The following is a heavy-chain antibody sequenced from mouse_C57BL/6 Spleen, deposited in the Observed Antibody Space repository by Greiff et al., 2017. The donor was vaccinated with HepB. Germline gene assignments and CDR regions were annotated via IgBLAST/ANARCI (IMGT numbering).Heavy chain of an antibody. J-gene: IGHJ3*01. CDR1: GYTFTSYW. Sequence: VQLQQPGAELVKPGASVKLSCKASGYTFTSYWMHWVKPRPGQGLEWIGMIHPNSGSTNYNEKFKSKATLTVDKSSSTAYMQRSSLTSEDSAVYYCARSTYYSNYGFAYWGQGTLVTVSA. CDR2: IHPNSGST. V-gene: IGHV1-64*01. CDR3: ARSTYYSNYGFAY. D-gene: IGHD2-5*01.